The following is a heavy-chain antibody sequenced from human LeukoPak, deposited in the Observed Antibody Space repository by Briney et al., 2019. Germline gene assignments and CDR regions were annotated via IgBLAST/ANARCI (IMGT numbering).Heavy chain of an antibody. D-gene: IGHD3-10*01. CDR1: GFTFSSYA. Sequence: PGGSLRLSCAASGFTFSSYAMNWVRQAPGKGLEWVSGISGSGGSTYYADSVKGRFTISRDNSKNTLYLQMNSLRAEDTAVYYCAKGSSGSYPNWFDPWGQGTLVTVSS. CDR2: ISGSGGST. V-gene: IGHV3-23*01. J-gene: IGHJ5*02. CDR3: AKGSSGSYPNWFDP.